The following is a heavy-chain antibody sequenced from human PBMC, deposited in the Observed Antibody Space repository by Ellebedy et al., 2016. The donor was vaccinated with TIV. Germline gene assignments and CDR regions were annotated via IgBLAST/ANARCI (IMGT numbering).Heavy chain of an antibody. Sequence: ASVKVSXXASGYTFTSYGISWVRQAPGQGLEWMGWISAYNGNTNYAQKLQGRVTMTTDTSTSTAYMELRSLTSDDTAVYYCARIMITFGGVIVNMIDYWGQGTLVTVSS. CDR1: GYTFTSYG. D-gene: IGHD3-16*02. J-gene: IGHJ4*02. V-gene: IGHV1-18*01. CDR2: ISAYNGNT. CDR3: ARIMITFGGVIVNMIDY.